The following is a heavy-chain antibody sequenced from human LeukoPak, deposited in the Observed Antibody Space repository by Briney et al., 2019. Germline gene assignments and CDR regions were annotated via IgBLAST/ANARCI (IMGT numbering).Heavy chain of an antibody. J-gene: IGHJ4*02. V-gene: IGHV1-18*01. D-gene: IGHD6-19*01. CDR2: ISAYNGDT. CDR3: AGGQWLREYDY. CDR1: GYTFTSYG. Sequence: ASVKVSCKASGYTFTSYGISWVRQAPGQGLEWMGWISAYNGDTNYAQKLQGRVTMTTDTSTSTAYMELRSLRTDDTAVYYCAGGQWLREYDYWGQGTLVTVSS.